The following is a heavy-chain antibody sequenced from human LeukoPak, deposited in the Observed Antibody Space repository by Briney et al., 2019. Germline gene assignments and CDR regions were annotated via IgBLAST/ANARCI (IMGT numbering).Heavy chain of an antibody. CDR2: IKPDGSEK. CDR1: GFTFSTYW. V-gene: IGHV3-7*01. D-gene: IGHD3-9*01. J-gene: IGHJ6*02. CDR3: ARDNYDILTGPYYYYGMDV. Sequence: GGSLRLSCAASGFTFSTYWMGWVRQAPGKGLEWVAKIKPDGSEKDHVDSVKGRFTISRDNAKNSLYLQMNSLRAEDTAVYYCARDNYDILTGPYYYYGMDVWGQGTTVTVSS.